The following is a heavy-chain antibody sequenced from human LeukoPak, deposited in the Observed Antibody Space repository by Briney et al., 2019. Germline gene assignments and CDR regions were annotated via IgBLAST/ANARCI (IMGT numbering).Heavy chain of an antibody. J-gene: IGHJ4*02. CDR1: GFTFSSFS. CDR3: AKGGRIFGVVIDFDY. CDR2: ISSSSSYI. Sequence: GGSLRLSCAASGFTFSSFSTNWVRQAPGKGLEWVSSISSSSSYIYYADSVKGRFTISRDNAKNPLYLQMNSLRAEDTAAYYCAKGGRIFGVVIDFDYWGQGTLVTVSS. V-gene: IGHV3-21*01. D-gene: IGHD3-3*01.